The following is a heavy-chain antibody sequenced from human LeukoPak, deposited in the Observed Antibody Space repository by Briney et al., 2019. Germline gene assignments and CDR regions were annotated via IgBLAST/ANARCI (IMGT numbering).Heavy chain of an antibody. V-gene: IGHV3-30*18. D-gene: IGHD5-12*01. CDR3: AKDLATKYSLDY. CDR1: GFTFSSYG. Sequence: GRSLRLSCAASGFTFSSYGIHGVRQAPGKGLEWVALISYDGSDKFFADSVRGRFTISRDNSKNTLYLQMNSLRVEDTAVYYCAKDLATKYSLDYWGQGILVTVSS. J-gene: IGHJ4*02. CDR2: ISYDGSDK.